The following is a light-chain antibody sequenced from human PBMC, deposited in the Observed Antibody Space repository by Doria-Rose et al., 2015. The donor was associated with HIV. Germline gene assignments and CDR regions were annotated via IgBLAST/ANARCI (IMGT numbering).Light chain of an antibody. CDR3: HQYGTSWT. V-gene: IGKV3-20*01. Sequence: TQSPGTLSLSPGERATLSCGASQSLSSTYLAWYQQKPGQAPSLIIYDGSTRATGIPDRFSASGSGTDFTLTINRLEPEDFALYYCHQYGTSWTFGQGTKVEI. J-gene: IGKJ1*01. CDR2: DGS. CDR1: QSLSSTY.